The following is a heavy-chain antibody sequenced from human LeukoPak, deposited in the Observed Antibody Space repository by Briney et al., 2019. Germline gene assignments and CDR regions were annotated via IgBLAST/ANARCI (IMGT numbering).Heavy chain of an antibody. Sequence: GGSLRLSCAASGFTFSSYSMNWVRQAPGKGLEWVSSISSSSSYIYYADSVKGRFTISRDNAKNSLYLQMNSLRAEDTAVYCCARDFNYYYYYGMDVWGQGTTVTVSS. CDR3: ARDFNYYYYYGMDV. J-gene: IGHJ6*02. CDR1: GFTFSSYS. V-gene: IGHV3-21*01. CDR2: ISSSSSYI.